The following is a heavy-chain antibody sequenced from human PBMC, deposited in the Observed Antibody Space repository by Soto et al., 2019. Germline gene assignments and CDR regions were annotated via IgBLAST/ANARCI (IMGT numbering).Heavy chain of an antibody. Sequence: PSETLSLTCTVSGGSISSSSYYWGWIRQPPGKGLEWIGGIYYSGSTYYNPSLKSRVTISVDTSKNQFSLKLSSVTAADTAVYYCARQNGYCSSTSCYYYYYYMDVWGKGTTVTVSS. CDR1: GGSISSSSYY. CDR3: ARQNGYCSSTSCYYYYYYMDV. CDR2: IYYSGST. D-gene: IGHD2-2*03. J-gene: IGHJ6*03. V-gene: IGHV4-39*01.